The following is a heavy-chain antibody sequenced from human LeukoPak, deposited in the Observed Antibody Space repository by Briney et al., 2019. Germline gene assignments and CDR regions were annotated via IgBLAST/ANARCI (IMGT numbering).Heavy chain of an antibody. CDR1: GYTFTIYG. V-gene: IGHV1-18*01. CDR3: ARDDRSNTWSWFDP. CDR2: ISAYNGNT. Sequence: GASVKVSFKASGYTFTIYGISWVRQAPGQGIEWMGWISAYNGNTQYAQKLQGRVTMTTETSTSTAYMELRSLRSDDTAVYYCARDDRSNTWSWFDPWGQGTLVTVSS. J-gene: IGHJ5*02. D-gene: IGHD1-1*01.